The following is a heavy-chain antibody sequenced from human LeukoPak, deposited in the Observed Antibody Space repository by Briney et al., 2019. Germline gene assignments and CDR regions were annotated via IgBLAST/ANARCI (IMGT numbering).Heavy chain of an antibody. CDR3: ARETDGDDAFHI. J-gene: IGHJ3*02. D-gene: IGHD7-27*01. CDR1: GGSISISGYH. Sequence: SETLSLTCTVSGGSISISGYHWDWIRHSPGRGLEWIGSIHYSGLTYYNPSLKSRVTISVDTSKSQFSLTVTSVTAADTAVYYCARETDGDDAFHIWGQGTMVSVSS. V-gene: IGHV4-39*07. CDR2: IHYSGLT.